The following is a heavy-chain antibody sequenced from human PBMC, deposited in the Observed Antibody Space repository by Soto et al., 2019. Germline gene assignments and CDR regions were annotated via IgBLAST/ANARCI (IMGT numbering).Heavy chain of an antibody. J-gene: IGHJ5*02. CDR1: GDYIHVGGYY. D-gene: IGHD2-2*01. CDR2: IYYTGKT. CDR3: GRDLTSNANCIDP. V-gene: IGHV4-30-4*01. Sequence: SATLSLTCTVSGDYIHVGGYYWTWIRQRPGKGLEWMGYIYYTGKTYYNPSLESRLTMSVDRSKNQFSLRLTSVTAADTAVYFCGRDLTSNANCIDPWGQGTLVTVSS.